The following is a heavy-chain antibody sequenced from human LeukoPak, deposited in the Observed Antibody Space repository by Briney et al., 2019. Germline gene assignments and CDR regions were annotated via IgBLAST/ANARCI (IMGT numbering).Heavy chain of an antibody. D-gene: IGHD1-26*01. CDR1: GFTFSSYS. J-gene: IGHJ4*02. CDR2: ISSSSSTI. CDR3: AKDLWVGARAVGKADY. V-gene: IGHV3-48*01. Sequence: PGGSLRLSCAASGFTFSSYSMNWVRQAPGKGLEWVSYISSSSSTIYYADSVKGRFTISRDNSKNTLYLQMNSLRAEDTAVYYCAKDLWVGARAVGKADYWGQGTLVTVSS.